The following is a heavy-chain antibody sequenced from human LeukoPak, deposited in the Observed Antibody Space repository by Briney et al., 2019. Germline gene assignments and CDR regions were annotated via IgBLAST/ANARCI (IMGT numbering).Heavy chain of an antibody. Sequence: PSETLSLTCTVSGASITNYYWNWIRQPPGKGLEWIAYFYYSGSDNYNPSLKSRITISVDTSKNQFSLKLSSVTAADTAVYYCVRGYCSGATCYHFDYWGQGTLVTVSS. CDR3: VRGYCSGATCYHFDY. CDR2: FYYSGSD. J-gene: IGHJ4*02. CDR1: GASITNYY. D-gene: IGHD2-15*01. V-gene: IGHV4-59*01.